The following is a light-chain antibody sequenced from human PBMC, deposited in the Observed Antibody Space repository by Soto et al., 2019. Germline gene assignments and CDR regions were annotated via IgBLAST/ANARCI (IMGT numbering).Light chain of an antibody. J-gene: IGKJ2*01. CDR2: DAS. CDR3: QQSYTTVYS. CDR1: QSISVW. Sequence: DIQMTQSPSTLSASVGDRVTITCRASQSISVWLAWYRQKPGKAPTLLIYDASTLQSGVPSRFSGLGSGTDFALTITSLQPDDSATYYCQQSYTTVYSFGQGTKVDIK. V-gene: IGKV1-5*01.